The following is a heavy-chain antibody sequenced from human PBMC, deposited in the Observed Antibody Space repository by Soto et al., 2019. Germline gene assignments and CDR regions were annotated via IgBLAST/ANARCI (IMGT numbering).Heavy chain of an antibody. D-gene: IGHD3-3*01. CDR1: GGSFGGSA. V-gene: IGHV1-69*01. J-gene: IGHJ3*01. Sequence: QVQLVQSGAEVKKPGSSVKVTCAASGGSFGGSAISWVRQAPAQGPEWMGEIIPVFDKANYAQKFQGRLTITADEPTATVTMDLSRLTSEDTAMYFCARLRRDWSDDFDLWGAGTIVTVSS. CDR2: IIPVFDKA. CDR3: ARLRRDWSDDFDL.